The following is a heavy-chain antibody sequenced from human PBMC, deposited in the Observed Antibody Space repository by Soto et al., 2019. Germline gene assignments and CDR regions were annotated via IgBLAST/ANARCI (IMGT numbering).Heavy chain of an antibody. D-gene: IGHD1-26*01. CDR1: GFTFSSYE. CDR2: ISSSGSTI. V-gene: IGHV3-48*03. Sequence: EVQLVESGGGLVQPGGSLRLSCAASGFTFSSYEMNWVRQAPGKGLEWVSYISSSGSTIYYADSVKGRFIISRDNDKKSLYLQMNSRRADDTAVYYCARADAHPVSGSSSYYYYYGVDVWGQGTTVTVS. J-gene: IGHJ6*02. CDR3: ARADAHPVSGSSSYYYYYGVDV.